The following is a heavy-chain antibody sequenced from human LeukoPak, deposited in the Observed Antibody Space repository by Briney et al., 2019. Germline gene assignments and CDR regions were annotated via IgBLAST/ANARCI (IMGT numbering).Heavy chain of an antibody. J-gene: IGHJ6*02. D-gene: IGHD6-13*01. V-gene: IGHV3-23*01. CDR2: ISASGP. CDR3: ARDGSSWFGGMDV. CDR1: GFTFSRLA. Sequence: PGGSLRLSCAASGFTFSRLAMTWVRQAPGKGLEWVSTISASGPYYADAVRGRFTISRDNAKNSPYLQMNSLRAEDTAVYYCARDGSSWFGGMDVWGQGTTVTVSS.